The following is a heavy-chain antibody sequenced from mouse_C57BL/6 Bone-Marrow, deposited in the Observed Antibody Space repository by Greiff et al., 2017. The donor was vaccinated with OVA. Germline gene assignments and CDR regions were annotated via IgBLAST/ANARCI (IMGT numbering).Heavy chain of an antibody. CDR1: GFTFSDYY. Sequence: DVKLVESEGGLVQPGSSMKLSCTASGFTFSDYYMAWVRQVPEKGLEWVANINYDGSSTYYLDSLKSRFIISRDNAKNILYLQMSSLKSEDTATYYCARAELGRDYFDYWGQGTTLTVSS. CDR3: ARAELGRDYFDY. V-gene: IGHV5-16*01. J-gene: IGHJ2*01. D-gene: IGHD4-1*01. CDR2: INYDGSST.